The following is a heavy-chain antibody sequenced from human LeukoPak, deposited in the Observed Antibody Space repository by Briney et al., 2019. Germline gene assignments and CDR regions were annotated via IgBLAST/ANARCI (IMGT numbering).Heavy chain of an antibody. V-gene: IGHV3-23*01. CDR3: AKDRYCSGGSCYPTNWFDP. J-gene: IGHJ5*02. Sequence: GGSLRLSCAASGFTFSTFAMSWVRQAPGKGLEWVSAISGSGGSTYYADSVKGRFTISRDNSKNTLYLQMNSLRAEDTAVYYCAKDRYCSGGSCYPTNWFDPWGQGTLVTVSS. CDR1: GFTFSTFA. CDR2: ISGSGGST. D-gene: IGHD2-15*01.